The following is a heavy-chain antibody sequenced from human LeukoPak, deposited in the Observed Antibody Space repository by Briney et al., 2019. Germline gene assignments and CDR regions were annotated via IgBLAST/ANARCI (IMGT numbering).Heavy chain of an antibody. CDR1: GGSISSYY. CDR2: IYYSGST. J-gene: IGHJ6*03. V-gene: IGHV4-59*01. D-gene: IGHD6-19*01. CDR3: ARESDSSGWETEYYYYYMDV. Sequence: SETLSLTCTVSGGSISSYYWSWLRQPPGKGLEWIGYIYYSGSTNYNPSLKSRVTISVDTSKNQFSLKLSSLTAADTAVYYCARESDSSGWETEYYYYYMDVWGKGTTVTVSS.